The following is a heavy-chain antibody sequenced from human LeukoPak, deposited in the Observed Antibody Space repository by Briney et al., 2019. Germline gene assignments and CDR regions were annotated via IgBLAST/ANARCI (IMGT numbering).Heavy chain of an antibody. V-gene: IGHV4-59*08. Sequence: NPSETLSLICTVSGGSISSYYWGWIRQPPGKGLEWIGYIYHSGSTNYNPSLKSRVTISVDTSKNQFSLKLSSVTAADTAVYYCTRQGSLGTSGYYYWGQGTLVTVSS. J-gene: IGHJ4*02. D-gene: IGHD3-22*01. CDR3: TRQGSLGTSGYYY. CDR2: IYHSGST. CDR1: GGSISSYY.